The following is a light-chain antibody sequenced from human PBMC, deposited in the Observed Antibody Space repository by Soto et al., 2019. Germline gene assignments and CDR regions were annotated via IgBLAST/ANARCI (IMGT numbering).Light chain of an antibody. V-gene: IGKV3-20*01. CDR2: GAS. Sequence: EIVLTQSPVTLSLSPGERATLSCRASQSVSSSYLAWYQQKPGQAPRLLIYGASSRATGIPDRFSGSGSGTDFTLTISSLQSEDFAVYYCQQYNNWPTFGQGTKVDI. CDR1: QSVSSSY. J-gene: IGKJ1*01. CDR3: QQYNNWPT.